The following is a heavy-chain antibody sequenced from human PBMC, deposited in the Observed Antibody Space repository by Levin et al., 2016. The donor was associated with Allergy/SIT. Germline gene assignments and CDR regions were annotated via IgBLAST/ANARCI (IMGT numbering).Heavy chain of an antibody. CDR3: ARGLLGGTEYDY. D-gene: IGHD1-7*01. J-gene: IGHJ4*02. Sequence: WVRQGPGQGLEWMGWINPNSGGTNYAQKFQGWVTMTRDTSISTAYMELSRLRSDDTAVYYCARGLLGGTEYDYWGQGTLVTVSS. CDR2: INPNSGGT. V-gene: IGHV1-2*04.